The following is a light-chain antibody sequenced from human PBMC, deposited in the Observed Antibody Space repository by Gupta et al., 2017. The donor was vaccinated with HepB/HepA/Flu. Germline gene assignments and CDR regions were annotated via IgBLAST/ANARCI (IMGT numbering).Light chain of an antibody. CDR1: SSGVGGFTY. V-gene: IGLV2-11*01. Sequence: QSALTQPRSVSGSPGQSVAISCTDTSSGVGGFTYVSWYQHHPGKAPKLLIYDVTNRPSGVPDRFSGSKSGITASLTISGLQAEDEADYYCCSYGTIYTDVVFGGGTKVTVL. CDR3: CSYGTIYTDVV. J-gene: IGLJ2*01. CDR2: DVT.